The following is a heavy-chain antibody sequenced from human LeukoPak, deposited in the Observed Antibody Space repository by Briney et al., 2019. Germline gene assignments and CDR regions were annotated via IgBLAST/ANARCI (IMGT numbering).Heavy chain of an antibody. CDR3: ARDTSLIAAAGNY. CDR2: ISAYNGDT. Sequence: ASVKVSCKASGYTFNNNGISWVRQTPGQGLEWMGWISAYNGDTNYAQKLHGRVTMTTDTSTSTAYMEVRSLRSDDTAVYYCARDTSLIAAAGNYWGQGTLVTVSS. J-gene: IGHJ4*02. CDR1: GYTFNNNG. D-gene: IGHD6-13*01. V-gene: IGHV1-18*01.